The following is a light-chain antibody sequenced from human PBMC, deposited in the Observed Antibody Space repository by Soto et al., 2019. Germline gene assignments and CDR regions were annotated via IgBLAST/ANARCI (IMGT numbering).Light chain of an antibody. J-gene: IGKJ2*01. Sequence: DIQMTQSPSTLSASVGDRVTITCRASQSISNWLAWYQQKPGKAPKLLINKASSLESGVPSRFSGSGSGTEFTLTISSLQPDDFATYYCQQYSSYPYTFGQGTKLEI. CDR1: QSISNW. CDR3: QQYSSYPYT. CDR2: KAS. V-gene: IGKV1-5*03.